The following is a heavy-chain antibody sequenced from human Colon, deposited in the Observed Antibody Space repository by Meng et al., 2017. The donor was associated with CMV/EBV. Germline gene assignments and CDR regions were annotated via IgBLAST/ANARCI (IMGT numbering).Heavy chain of an antibody. D-gene: IGHD1-26*01. V-gene: IGHV3-23*03. J-gene: IGHJ4*02. CDR1: GFTLSNFA. CDR2: TYSGDTRT. Sequence: GGSLRLSCATAGFTLSNFAMSWVRQTPGRGLKWVSVTYSGDTRTYYADSVKGRFTISRDESKNTVYLQMNSLRIEDTAVYYCAKVFSGSYGGWGQGTLVTVSS. CDR3: AKVFSGSYGG.